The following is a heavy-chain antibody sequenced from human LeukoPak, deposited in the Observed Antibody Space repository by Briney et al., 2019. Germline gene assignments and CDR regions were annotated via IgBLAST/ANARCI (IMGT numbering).Heavy chain of an antibody. Sequence: SVKVSSKASGGTFSSYAISWGRQAPGQGLEWMGGFIPIFGTASYAQKFQGRVTITADESTSTAYMELSSLRSEDTAVYYCARTTYYYDSSGYYLGYWGQGTLVTVSS. CDR2: FIPIFGTA. CDR3: ARTTYYYDSSGYYLGY. J-gene: IGHJ4*02. D-gene: IGHD3-22*01. CDR1: GGTFSSYA. V-gene: IGHV1-69*13.